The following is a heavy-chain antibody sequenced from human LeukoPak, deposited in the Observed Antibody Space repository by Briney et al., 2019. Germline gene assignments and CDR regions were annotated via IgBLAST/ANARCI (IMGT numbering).Heavy chain of an antibody. CDR1: GFTFTTYP. V-gene: IGHV3-23*01. J-gene: IGHJ4*02. CDR2: FSGSGGRP. CDR3: AKVTSSYNYFDY. D-gene: IGHD2-2*01. Sequence: GGSLTLSCEASGFTFTTYPMSWVRQPPGKGLEWVSTFSGSGGRPYYADSVKGRFTISRDNSKNTLSLQMNSLRAENTAVYYCAKVTSSYNYFDYWGEGSLVTVSS.